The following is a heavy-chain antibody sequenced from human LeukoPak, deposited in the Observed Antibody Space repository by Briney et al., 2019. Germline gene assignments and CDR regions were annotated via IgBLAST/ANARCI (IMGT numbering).Heavy chain of an antibody. CDR2: INPNSGGT. D-gene: IGHD3-10*01. CDR1: GYTFTSYG. V-gene: IGHV1-2*02. Sequence: GASVKVSCKASGYTFTSYGISWVRQAPGQGLEWMGWINPNSGGTNYAQKFQGRVTMTRDTSISTAYMELSRLRSDDTAVYYCARSPITMVRGVTGFRWFDPWGQGTLVTVSS. J-gene: IGHJ5*02. CDR3: ARSPITMVRGVTGFRWFDP.